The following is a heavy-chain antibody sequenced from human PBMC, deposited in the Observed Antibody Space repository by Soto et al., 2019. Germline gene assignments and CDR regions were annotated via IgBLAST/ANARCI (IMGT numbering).Heavy chain of an antibody. J-gene: IGHJ4*02. Sequence: QITLKESGPTLVKPTQTLTLTCTFSGFSLSTSGVGVGWIRQPPGKALEWLALIYWDDAKRYSPSLKSRLTLTKDPPKNQVVLTMTNMDAVDTATYYCAHRLAAAGLFDYWGQGTLVTVSS. CDR3: AHRLAAAGLFDY. CDR1: GFSLSTSGVG. V-gene: IGHV2-5*02. CDR2: IYWDDAK. D-gene: IGHD6-13*01.